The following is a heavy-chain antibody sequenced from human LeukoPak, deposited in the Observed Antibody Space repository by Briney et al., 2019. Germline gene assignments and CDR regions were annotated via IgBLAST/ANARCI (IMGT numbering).Heavy chain of an antibody. V-gene: IGHV3-30*18. Sequence: GGSLRLSCAASGFTFSSYGIHWVRQAPGKGLEWVGVISYDGSIEYYADTVQGRFAISRDNSKNTLYLQMNSLRAEDTDLCYCAKDISGDYVAYYYSGMDVWGQGTTVTVSS. CDR3: AKDISGDYVAYYYSGMDV. CDR2: ISYDGSIE. CDR1: GFTFSSYG. D-gene: IGHD4-17*01. J-gene: IGHJ6*01.